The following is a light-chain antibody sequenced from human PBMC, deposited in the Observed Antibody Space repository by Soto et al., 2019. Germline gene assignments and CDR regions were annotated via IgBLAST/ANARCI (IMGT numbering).Light chain of an antibody. CDR3: AAWDVSLNGPV. J-gene: IGLJ2*01. V-gene: IGLV1-44*01. CDR1: SSNIKDNS. Sequence: QSVLTQPPSASGTPGQRVTISCSGSSSNIKDNSVNWYRQLPGTAPQLLIYGSNQRPSGVPDRFSGSKSGTSASLAISGLQSEDEADYYCAAWDVSLNGPVFGGGTKVTVL. CDR2: GSN.